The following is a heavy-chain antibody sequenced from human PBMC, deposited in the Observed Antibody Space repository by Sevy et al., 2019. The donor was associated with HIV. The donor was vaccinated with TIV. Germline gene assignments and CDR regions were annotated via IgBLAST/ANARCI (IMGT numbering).Heavy chain of an antibody. CDR2: ISAYNGNT. V-gene: IGHV1-18*01. CDR1: GYTFTSYG. J-gene: IGHJ4*02. D-gene: IGHD2-21*02. CDR3: ARDSKGQPLLYYFDY. Sequence: ASVKVSCKASGYTFTSYGISWVRQTPGQGLEWMGWISAYNGNTNYAQKLQGRVTMTTDTSTSTAYMELRSLRSDDTAVYYCARDSKGQPLLYYFDYWGQGTLVTVSS.